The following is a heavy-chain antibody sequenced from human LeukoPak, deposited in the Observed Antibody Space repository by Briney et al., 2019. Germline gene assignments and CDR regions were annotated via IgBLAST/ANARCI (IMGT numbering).Heavy chain of an antibody. D-gene: IGHD3-10*01. V-gene: IGHV1-8*01. Sequence: GASVKVSCKASGYTFTSYDINWMRQATGQGLEWMGWMNPNSGNTGYAQKFQDRVTMTRNTSISTAYMELSGLRSEDTAMYYCARKTLYGSGKSWFDPWGQGTLVTVSS. CDR2: MNPNSGNT. CDR1: GYTFTSYD. J-gene: IGHJ5*02. CDR3: ARKTLYGSGKSWFDP.